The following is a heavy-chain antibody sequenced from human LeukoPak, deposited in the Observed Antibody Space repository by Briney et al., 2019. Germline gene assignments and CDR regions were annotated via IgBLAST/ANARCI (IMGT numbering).Heavy chain of an antibody. D-gene: IGHD2-15*01. CDR1: GGTLNSFA. Sequence: SVKVSCKASGGTLNSFAISWVRQAPGRGLEWMGGIIPIYGEANYAQKFQGGVTITADESTNTAYMEVRRLRSEETAVYYCASRYCSGGRCDSSYYYYYGMDVWGQGTTVTASS. CDR2: IIPIYGEA. J-gene: IGHJ6*02. V-gene: IGHV1-69*13. CDR3: ASRYCSGGRCDSSYYYYYGMDV.